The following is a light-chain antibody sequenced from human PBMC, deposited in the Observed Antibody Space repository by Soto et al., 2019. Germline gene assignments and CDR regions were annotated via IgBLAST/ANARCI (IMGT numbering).Light chain of an antibody. J-gene: IGLJ2*01. V-gene: IGLV3-21*04. CDR3: QVWDSNSDHPV. CDR1: NIGIKS. CDR2: YDT. Sequence: SYELSQPPSVSVAPGQTATMTCGGNNIGIKSVRWYQQRPGQAPVLGISYDTDRPSGIPERFSGSNSGNTATLAISRVEAGDEADFYCQVWDSNSDHPVFGGGTKLTVL.